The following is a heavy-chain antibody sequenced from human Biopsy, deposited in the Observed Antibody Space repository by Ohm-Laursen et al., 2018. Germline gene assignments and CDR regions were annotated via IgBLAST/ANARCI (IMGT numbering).Heavy chain of an antibody. Sequence: SVKVSCKVSGYSLTELSMRWVRQAPGQGLEWMGGIIPIPNVATYAQKFQGRITITADESTSTAYMELSSLTSDDTAVYFCARGEGSSWFDPWGHGTLVTVSS. CDR2: IIPIPNVA. V-gene: IGHV1-69*10. J-gene: IGHJ5*02. D-gene: IGHD1-26*01. CDR3: ARGEGSSWFDP. CDR1: GYSLTELS.